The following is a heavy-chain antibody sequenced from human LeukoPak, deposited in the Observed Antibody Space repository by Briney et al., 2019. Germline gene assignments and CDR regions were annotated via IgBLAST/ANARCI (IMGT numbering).Heavy chain of an antibody. CDR1: GYTFTSYG. J-gene: IGHJ5*02. D-gene: IGHD3-10*01. V-gene: IGHV1-18*01. CDR3: ARDYPYYYGSGSYQENWFDP. Sequence: GASAKVSCKASGYTFTSYGISWVRQAPGQGLEWMGWISAYNGNTNYAQKLQGRVTMTTDTSTSTAYMELRSLRSDDTAVQYCARDYPYYYGSGSYQENWFDPWGQGTLVTVSS. CDR2: ISAYNGNT.